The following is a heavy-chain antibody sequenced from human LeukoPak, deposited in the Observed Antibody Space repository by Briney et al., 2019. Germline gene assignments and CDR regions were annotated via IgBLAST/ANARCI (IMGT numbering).Heavy chain of an antibody. J-gene: IGHJ5*02. V-gene: IGHV4-38-2*02. CDR2: IYHSGST. Sequence: PSETLSLTCTVSGYSISSGYYWGWIRQPPGKGLEWIGSIYHSGSTYYNPSLKSRVTISVDTSKNQFSLEVSSVTAADTAVYYCAKSHCTGGSCCSRNWFDPWGQGTLVTVSS. D-gene: IGHD2-15*01. CDR1: GYSISSGYY. CDR3: AKSHCTGGSCCSRNWFDP.